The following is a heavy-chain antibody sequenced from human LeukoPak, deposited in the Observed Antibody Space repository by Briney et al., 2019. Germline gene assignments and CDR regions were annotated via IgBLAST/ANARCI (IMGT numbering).Heavy chain of an antibody. J-gene: IGHJ3*02. CDR2: IKQDGSEK. V-gene: IGHV3-7*05. Sequence: GGSLRLSCAAAGFTFSSYWVTWVRQAPGKGLEWVANIKQDGSEKYYVDSVKGRFTISRDNAKNSLYLQMNSLRAEDTAVYHCARGGTLIDIWGPGTMVTVSS. CDR3: ARGGTLIDI. CDR1: GFTFSSYW. D-gene: IGHD3-16*01.